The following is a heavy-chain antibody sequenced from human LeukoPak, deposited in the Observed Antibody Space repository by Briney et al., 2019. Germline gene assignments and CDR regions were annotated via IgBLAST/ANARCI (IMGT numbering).Heavy chain of an antibody. J-gene: IGHJ6*03. CDR1: GFTFRIYA. V-gene: IGHV3-23*01. Sequence: GGSLRLSCEASGFTFRIYAMSWVRQAPGKGLEWVATISSSGGSTYYADSVKGQAAISRDNSKNTLYLQMDSLRADDTAVYYCAKDGRSRHCYYHLDVWGRGTTVTVSS. CDR3: AKDGRSRHCYYHLDV. CDR2: ISSSGGST.